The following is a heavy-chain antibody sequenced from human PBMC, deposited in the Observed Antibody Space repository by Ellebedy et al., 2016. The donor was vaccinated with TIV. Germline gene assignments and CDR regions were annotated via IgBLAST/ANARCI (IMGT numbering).Heavy chain of an antibody. D-gene: IGHD4-23*01. J-gene: IGHJ4*02. V-gene: IGHV4-34*01. Sequence: SETLSLXCAVYGGSFSGYYWSWIRQPPGRGLEWIGEINHGGGTYYNPSLKSRVTISVDTSKNQFSLKLNSVTAADTAVYYCARGYGGNPHFDSWGQGTLVTVS. CDR2: INHGGGT. CDR3: ARGYGGNPHFDS. CDR1: GGSFSGYY.